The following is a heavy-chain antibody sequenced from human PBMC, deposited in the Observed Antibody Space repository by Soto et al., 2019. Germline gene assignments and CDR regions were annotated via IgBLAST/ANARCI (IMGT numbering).Heavy chain of an antibody. CDR1: GYTYTSYG. V-gene: IGHV1-18*01. D-gene: IGHD2-2*01. CDR3: ARYCSSTSCYATWFDP. J-gene: IGHJ5*02. Sequence: QVQLVQSGAEVKKPGASVKVSCKASGYTYTSYGISWVRQAPGQGLEWMGWISAYNGNTNYAQKLQGRVTMTTDTSTSTAYMELRSLRSDDTAVYYCARYCSSTSCYATWFDPWGQGTLVTVSS. CDR2: ISAYNGNT.